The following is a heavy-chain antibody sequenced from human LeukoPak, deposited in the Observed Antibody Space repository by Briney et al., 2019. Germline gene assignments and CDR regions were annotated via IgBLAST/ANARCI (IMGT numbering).Heavy chain of an antibody. V-gene: IGHV1-2*02. CDR2: INPYSGGT. CDR3: ARCEIYCINGFCYKEPCDY. J-gene: IGHJ4*02. Sequence: ASVKVSCKASGYVFTDYYIHWVRQAPGQGLEWMGWINPYSGGTNYAQKLRGRVTMTRDTSISTAYVDLSRLTSDDTAVYFCARCEIYCINGFCYKEPCDYWGQGTLVTVSS. D-gene: IGHD2-8*01. CDR1: GYVFTDYY.